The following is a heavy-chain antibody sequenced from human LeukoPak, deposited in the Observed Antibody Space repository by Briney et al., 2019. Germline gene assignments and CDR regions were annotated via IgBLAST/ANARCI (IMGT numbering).Heavy chain of an antibody. CDR1: GFSFDDNA. Sequence: PGGSLRLSCAASGFSFDDNAMYWVRQAPGKGLEWVSLISGVGATTYYADSVKGRFTISRDNAKNSLYLQMNSLRAEDTAVYYCARDIEDGWIQLNSPRGLIDYWGQGTLVTVSS. CDR2: ISGVGATT. CDR3: ARDIEDGWIQLNSPRGLIDY. V-gene: IGHV3-43*02. D-gene: IGHD5-18*01. J-gene: IGHJ4*02.